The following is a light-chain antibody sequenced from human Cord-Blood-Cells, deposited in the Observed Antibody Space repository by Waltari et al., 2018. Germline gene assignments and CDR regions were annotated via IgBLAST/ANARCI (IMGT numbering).Light chain of an antibody. J-gene: IGLJ1*01. CDR1: SSDVGGYNY. V-gene: IGLV2-14*01. CDR3: SSYTSSSTYV. Sequence: QSALTQPASVSGSPGQSITISCTGTSSDVGGYNYVSWYQQHPGKAPKLMIYDVSNRPSVVSNRFPGSKSGNTASLTISGLQAEDEADYYCSSYTSSSTYVFGTGTKVTVL. CDR2: DVS.